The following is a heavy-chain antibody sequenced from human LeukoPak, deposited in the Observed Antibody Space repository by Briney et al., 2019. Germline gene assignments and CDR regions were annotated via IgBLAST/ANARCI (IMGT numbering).Heavy chain of an antibody. Sequence: GASVKVSCKASGYTFTSYYMHWVRQAPGQGLEWMGIINPSGGSTGYAQKFQGRVTMTRDMSTSTVYMELSSLRSEDTAVYYCARVSALGELSFNFDYWGQGTLVTVSS. CDR1: GYTFTSYY. V-gene: IGHV1-46*01. CDR2: INPSGGST. J-gene: IGHJ4*02. D-gene: IGHD3-16*02. CDR3: ARVSALGELSFNFDY.